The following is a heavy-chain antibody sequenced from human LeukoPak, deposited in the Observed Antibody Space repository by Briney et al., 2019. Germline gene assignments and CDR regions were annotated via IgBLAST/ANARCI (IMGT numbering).Heavy chain of an antibody. J-gene: IGHJ3*02. Sequence: GGSLRLSCAASGFTFDDYAMHWVRQTPGKGLEWVSGISWNSGSIGYADSVKGRFTISRDNAKNSLYLQMNSLRAEDTALYYCAKAYYYGSGSYTDAFDIWGQGTMVTVSS. V-gene: IGHV3-9*01. CDR1: GFTFDDYA. CDR3: AKAYYYGSGSYTDAFDI. D-gene: IGHD3-10*01. CDR2: ISWNSGSI.